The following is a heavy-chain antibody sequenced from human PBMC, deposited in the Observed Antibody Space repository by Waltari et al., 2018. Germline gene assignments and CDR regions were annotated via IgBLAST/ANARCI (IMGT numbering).Heavy chain of an antibody. CDR2: MNPNSGSA. CDR1: GSIFPNYA. Sequence: QVQLVQSGAEVKIPGASVKVSCKASGSIFPNYAITWVRKATGQGLQWMGWMNPNSGSAGQAETFYGRVTFTRSTSINTAYMELTGLTSEDTAIYYCARGYWGGNPYHYDMDVWGQGTTVTVSS. D-gene: IGHD3-10*01. CDR3: ARGYWGGNPYHYDMDV. V-gene: IGHV1-8*01. J-gene: IGHJ6*02.